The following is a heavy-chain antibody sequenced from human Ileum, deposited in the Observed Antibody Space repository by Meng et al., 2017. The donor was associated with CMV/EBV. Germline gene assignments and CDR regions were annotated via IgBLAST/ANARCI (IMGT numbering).Heavy chain of an antibody. CDR2: IYTSGST. D-gene: IGHD6-13*01. Sequence: RLQESGHGRVKPSETLSLTCTVSRGSISSDYWSWIRQPAGKGLEWIGRIYTSGSTNYNPSLKSRVTMSVDTSKTQFSLKLSSVTAADTAVYYCARGPYSSSWSSFDYWGQGTLVTVSS. CDR3: ARGPYSSSWSSFDY. J-gene: IGHJ4*02. CDR1: RGSISSDY. V-gene: IGHV4-4*07.